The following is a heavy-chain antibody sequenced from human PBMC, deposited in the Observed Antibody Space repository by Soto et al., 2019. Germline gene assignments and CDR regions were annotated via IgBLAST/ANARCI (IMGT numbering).Heavy chain of an antibody. V-gene: IGHV3-23*01. Sequence: EVLLLESGGDSVQPGWSLRLSCIGSGFTFSDYVMSWVRQVPGKGLEWVSSISDGGERTDYRDSVRGRFTISRDNARFTLHLLMNSLRVDDTASYFCARDRSTDFGLDVWGQGTTVTVSS. CDR2: ISDGGERT. D-gene: IGHD3-3*01. CDR3: ARDRSTDFGLDV. CDR1: GFTFSDYV. J-gene: IGHJ6*02.